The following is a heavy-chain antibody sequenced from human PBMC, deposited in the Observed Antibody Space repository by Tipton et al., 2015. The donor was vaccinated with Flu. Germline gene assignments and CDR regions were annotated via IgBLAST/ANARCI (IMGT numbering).Heavy chain of an antibody. V-gene: IGHV3-23*01. J-gene: IGHJ1*01. Sequence: SLRLSCTASGFTFSSYAMSWVRQAPGKGLEWVSAISGSGGSTYYADSVKGRFTISRDNSKNTLYLQMNSLRAEDTAVYYCAKVPPSGITMIPDRYFQHWGQGTLVTVSS. CDR2: ISGSGGST. D-gene: IGHD3-22*01. CDR3: AKVPPSGITMIPDRYFQH. CDR1: GFTFSSYA.